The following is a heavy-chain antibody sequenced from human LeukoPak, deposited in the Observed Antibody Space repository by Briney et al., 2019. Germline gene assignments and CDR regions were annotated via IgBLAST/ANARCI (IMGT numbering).Heavy chain of an antibody. J-gene: IGHJ4*02. CDR1: GFTFSSYW. Sequence: GGALRLSCAASGFTFSSYWMSWVRQAPGKGLEWVANIKQDGSEKHYVDSVKGRFTISRDDAKNSLYLQMNSLRAEDTAVYYCATGTGSYGVPFDYWGRGTLVTVSS. V-gene: IGHV3-7*01. CDR2: IKQDGSEK. D-gene: IGHD6-19*01. CDR3: ATGTGSYGVPFDY.